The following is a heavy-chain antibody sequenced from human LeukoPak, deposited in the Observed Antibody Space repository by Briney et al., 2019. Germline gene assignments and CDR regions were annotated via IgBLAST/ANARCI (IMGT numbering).Heavy chain of an antibody. V-gene: IGHV3-30-3*01. CDR1: GFTFSSYA. Sequence: GGSLRLSCEASGFTFSSYAMHWVRQAPGQGLEWVAVISYVGSNKYYADSVKGRFTISRDNSKNTLYLQMNSLRAEDTAVYYCARGAPATYYYGSGSPNLSWFDPWGQGTLVTVSS. D-gene: IGHD3-10*01. CDR3: ARGAPATYYYGSGSPNLSWFDP. J-gene: IGHJ5*02. CDR2: ISYVGSNK.